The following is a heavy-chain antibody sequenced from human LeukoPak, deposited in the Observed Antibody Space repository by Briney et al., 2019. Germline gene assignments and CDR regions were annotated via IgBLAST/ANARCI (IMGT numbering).Heavy chain of an antibody. J-gene: IGHJ5*02. Sequence: GASVKVSCKASGYTFTAYYMHWVRQPPGQGLEWMGWINPDSGGTNYAQKFRDRVTMTRDTSVSTVYMELSWLRSDDTAVYYCVRDEDGSGVGNWFDPWGQGTLVTVSS. V-gene: IGHV1-2*02. CDR2: INPDSGGT. CDR1: GYTFTAYY. CDR3: VRDEDGSGVGNWFDP. D-gene: IGHD3-10*01.